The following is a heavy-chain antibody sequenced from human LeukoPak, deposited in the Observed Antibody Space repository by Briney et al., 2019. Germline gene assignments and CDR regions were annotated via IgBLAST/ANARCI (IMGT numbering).Heavy chain of an antibody. CDR3: ARHRLRDGYNFFDY. J-gene: IGHJ4*02. D-gene: IGHD5-12*01. CDR2: IYYSGST. Sequence: SGTLSLTCTVSGGSISSYYWSWIRQPPGKGLEWIGYIYYSGSTNYNPSLKSRVTISVDTSKNQFSLKLSSVTAADTAVYCCARHRLRDGYNFFDYWGQGTLVTVSS. V-gene: IGHV4-59*08. CDR1: GGSISSYY.